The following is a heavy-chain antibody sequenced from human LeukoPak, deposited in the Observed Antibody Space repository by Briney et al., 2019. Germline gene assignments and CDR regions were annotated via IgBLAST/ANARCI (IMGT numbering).Heavy chain of an antibody. CDR2: IYYTGGT. V-gene: IGHV4-59*08. CDR3: AKYGNSGWVIDN. D-gene: IGHD6-19*01. J-gene: IGHJ4*02. Sequence: SETLYLACTVSGDSIGSDCWTWIRQPPGRGLEYIGYIYYTGGTNYNPSLKSRVTISVDTSKNQFSLKLSSVTAADTAVYFCAKYGNSGWVIDNWGQGTLVTVSS. CDR1: GDSIGSDC.